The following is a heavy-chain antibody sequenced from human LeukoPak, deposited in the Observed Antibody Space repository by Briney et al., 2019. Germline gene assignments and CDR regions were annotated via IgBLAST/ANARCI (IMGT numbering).Heavy chain of an antibody. CDR1: GGSISDYY. J-gene: IGHJ3*02. CDR2: IYYSGDT. CDR3: AGEDYFDSSGYASWRFDI. D-gene: IGHD3-22*01. Sequence: SETLSLTCTVSGGSISDYYWTWIRQPPGKGLEWIGHIYYSGDTIYNPSLKSRVTISVDTSKNQFSLKPTSVTTADTAVYYCAGEDYFDSSGYASWRFDIWGQGTMVTVSS. V-gene: IGHV4-59*01.